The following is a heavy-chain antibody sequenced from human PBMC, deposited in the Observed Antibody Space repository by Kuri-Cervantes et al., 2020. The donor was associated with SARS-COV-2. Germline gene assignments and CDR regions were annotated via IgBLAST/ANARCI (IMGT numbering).Heavy chain of an antibody. D-gene: IGHD2-15*01. V-gene: IGHV4-4*07. Sequence: SETLSLTCTVSGGSISSYYWSWVRQPAGKGLEWIGRIYTSGSTNYNPSLKSRVTISVDTSKNQFSLKLSSVTAADTAVYYCARGGGPHYYYYMDVWGKGTTVTVSS. CDR1: GGSISSYY. J-gene: IGHJ6*03. CDR3: ARGGGPHYYYYMDV. CDR2: IYTSGST.